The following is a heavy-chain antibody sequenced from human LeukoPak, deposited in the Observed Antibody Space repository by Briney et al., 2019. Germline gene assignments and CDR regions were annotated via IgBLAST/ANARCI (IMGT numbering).Heavy chain of an antibody. J-gene: IGHJ4*02. CDR1: GGSFSVHY. D-gene: IGHD3-10*01. Sequence: PSETLSLTCAVSGGSFSVHYWSWIRQPPGKGLEWIGEINQSGSTTYNPSLKSRVTISVDTSKNQFSLKLSSVTAADTAVYYCARRGGGDSGTLGDYWGQGTLVTVSS. CDR3: ARRGGGDSGTLGDY. CDR2: INQSGST. V-gene: IGHV4-34*01.